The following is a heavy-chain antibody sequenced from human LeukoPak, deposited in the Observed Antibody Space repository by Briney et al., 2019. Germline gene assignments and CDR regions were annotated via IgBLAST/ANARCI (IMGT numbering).Heavy chain of an antibody. D-gene: IGHD2-21*02. V-gene: IGHV3-21*04. CDR2: ISSSSSYI. J-gene: IGHJ4*02. CDR3: AKGEAYCGGDCYPD. CDR1: GFTFSSYS. Sequence: GGSLRLSCAASGFTFSSYSMNWVRQAPGEGLGWVSSISSSSSYIYYADSVKGRFTIARNSSKNTLYLQMKSLRAEDTAVYYCAKGEAYCGGDCYPDWGQGTLVTVSS.